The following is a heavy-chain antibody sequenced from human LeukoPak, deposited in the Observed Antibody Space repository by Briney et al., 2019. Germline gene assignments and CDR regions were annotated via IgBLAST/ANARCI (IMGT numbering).Heavy chain of an antibody. CDR2: IRSKANSYAT. V-gene: IGHV3-73*01. CDR1: GFTFSGSA. Sequence: GGSLRLSCAASGFTFSGSAMHWVRQASGKGREWVGRIRSKANSYATAYAASVKGRFTISRDDSKNTAYLQMNSLKTEDTAVYYCTRQGYGDYDGYWGQGTLVTVSS. D-gene: IGHD4-17*01. CDR3: TRQGYGDYDGY. J-gene: IGHJ4*02.